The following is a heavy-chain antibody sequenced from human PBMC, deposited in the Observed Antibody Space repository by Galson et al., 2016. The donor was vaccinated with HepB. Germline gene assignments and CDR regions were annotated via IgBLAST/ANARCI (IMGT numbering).Heavy chain of an antibody. CDR3: AREVKGYGLRDP. CDR1: GDSVSSDRAG. J-gene: IGHJ5*02. Sequence: CAISGDSVSSDRAGWNWIGQSPSRGLEWLGRTYYRSNWKYDYATSVKSRIAIEPDTSKNLFSLQLNAVPSEDTAVYYCAREVKGYGLRDPWGQGTLVIVSA. V-gene: IGHV6-1*01. CDR2: TYYRSNWKY. D-gene: IGHD4-17*01.